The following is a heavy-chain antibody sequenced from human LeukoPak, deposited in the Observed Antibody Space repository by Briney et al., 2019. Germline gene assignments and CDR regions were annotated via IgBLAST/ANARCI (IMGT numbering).Heavy chain of an antibody. CDR1: GFTFRCYI. D-gene: IGHD2-15*01. J-gene: IGHJ3*01. CDR3: AKGVSYCSGGNCYFGSFDL. V-gene: IGHV3-23*01. CDR2: LSGGWGST. Sequence: GGSLRLSCAASGFTFRCYIMRWVRQAPGEGVEGVSALSGGWGSTYYADSVKGRFTISRDNSKNTLYLQMNSLRGEDRAVYCCAKGVSYCSGGNCYFGSFDLWGQGPMVPV.